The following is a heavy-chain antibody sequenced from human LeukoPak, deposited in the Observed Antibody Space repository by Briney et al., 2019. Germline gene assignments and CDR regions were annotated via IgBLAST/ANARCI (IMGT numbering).Heavy chain of an antibody. D-gene: IGHD3-10*01. J-gene: IGHJ5*02. Sequence: ASVTVSCKASGYTFTSYDINWVRQATGQGLEWMGWMNPNRGNTGYAQKFQGRVTMTRNTSISTAYMELSSLSSEDTAVYYCAATRLRITMVRGVIMRGQNWFDPWGQGTLVTVSS. CDR1: GYTFTSYD. CDR3: AATRLRITMVRGVIMRGQNWFDP. CDR2: MNPNRGNT. V-gene: IGHV1-8*01.